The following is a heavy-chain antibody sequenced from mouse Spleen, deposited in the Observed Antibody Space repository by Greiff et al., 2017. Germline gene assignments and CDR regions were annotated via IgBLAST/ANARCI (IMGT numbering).Heavy chain of an antibody. V-gene: IGHV5-6*02. Sequence: EVKLVESGGDLVKPGGSLKLSCAASGFTFSSYGMSWVRQTPDKRLEWVATISSGGSYTYYPDSVKGRFTISRDNAKNTLYLQMSSLKSEDTAMYYCARREDGNYGGYYYAMDYWGQGTSVTVSS. CDR2: ISSGGSYT. CDR1: GFTFSSYG. CDR3: ARREDGNYGGYYYAMDY. D-gene: IGHD2-1*01. J-gene: IGHJ4*01.